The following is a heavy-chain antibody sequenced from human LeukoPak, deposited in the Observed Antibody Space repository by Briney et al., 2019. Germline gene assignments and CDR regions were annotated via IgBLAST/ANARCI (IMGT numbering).Heavy chain of an antibody. D-gene: IGHD5-18*01. J-gene: IGHJ4*02. CDR1: GFTFSSYA. CDR3: ARDVNSYAHCGH. CDR2: ISYDGSNK. Sequence: GGSLRLSCAASGFTFSSYAMHWVRQAPGKGLEWVAVISYDGSNKYYADSVKGRFTISRDNSKNTLYLQMNSLRAEDTAVYYCARDVNSYAHCGHWGQGTLVTVSS. V-gene: IGHV3-30-3*01.